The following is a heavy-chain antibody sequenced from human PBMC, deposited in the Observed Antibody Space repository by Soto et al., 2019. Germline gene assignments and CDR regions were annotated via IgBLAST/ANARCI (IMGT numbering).Heavy chain of an antibody. Sequence: EVQLVESGGGLVQPGGSLRLSCAASGFTFSTYWMDWVRQAPGKGLEWVANIKQDGTEKYYLDSVKGRFTISRDNTKNSLYLQMNSLRAEATAVYYCSRSLDYWGQGTLVTVSS. V-gene: IGHV3-7*03. CDR2: IKQDGTEK. J-gene: IGHJ4*02. CDR1: GFTFSTYW. CDR3: SRSLDY.